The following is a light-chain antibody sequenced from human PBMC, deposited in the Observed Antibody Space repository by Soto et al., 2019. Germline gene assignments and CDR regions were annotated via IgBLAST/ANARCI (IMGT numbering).Light chain of an antibody. V-gene: IGKV1-39*01. CDR1: QSISSY. Sequence: DIQMTQSPSSLSASVGDRVTITCRASQSISSYLNWYQQKPGKAPKLLIYAASSLQSGVPSRFSGSGSETEFSLTIRALQPEDFATYYCQQLSRYPLNFGGGTKVDIK. J-gene: IGKJ4*01. CDR2: AAS. CDR3: QQLSRYPLN.